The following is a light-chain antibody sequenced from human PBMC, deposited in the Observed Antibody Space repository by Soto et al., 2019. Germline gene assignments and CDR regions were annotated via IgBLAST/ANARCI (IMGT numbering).Light chain of an antibody. CDR2: WAS. CDR1: QRILSGSNNKNY. J-gene: IGKJ3*01. Sequence: TGRTQSPDSRPGSRGGRAPINANSGQRILSGSNNKNYLAWYQQKPGQPPKLLIYWASTRKSGVPDRFSGSGSGTDFTLTISSLQAEDVAVYYCQQYNRTPITFGPGTKVDI. V-gene: IGKV4-1*01. CDR3: QQYNRTPIT.